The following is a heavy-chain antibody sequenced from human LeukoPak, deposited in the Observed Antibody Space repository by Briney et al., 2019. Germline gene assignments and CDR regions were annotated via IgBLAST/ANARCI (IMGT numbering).Heavy chain of an antibody. V-gene: IGHV1-18*01. D-gene: IGHD3-3*01. J-gene: IGHJ6*02. CDR3: ARDDALAGTATIFGVAYTNYGMDV. CDR2: ISAYNGNT. Sequence: ASVKVTCKASGYTFTSYGISWVRQAPGQGLEWMGWISAYNGNTNYAQKLQGRVTMTTDTSTSTAYMELRSLRSDDTAVYYCARDDALAGTATIFGVAYTNYGMDVWGQGTTVTVSS. CDR1: GYTFTSYG.